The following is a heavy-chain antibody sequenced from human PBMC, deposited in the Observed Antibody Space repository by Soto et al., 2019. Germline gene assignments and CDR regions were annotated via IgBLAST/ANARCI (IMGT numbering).Heavy chain of an antibody. J-gene: IGHJ6*02. V-gene: IGHV3-21*01. CDR1: GFTFSSYS. D-gene: IGHD5-12*01. CDR2: ISSSSSYI. CDR3: AIIVATIPIGYYYGMDV. Sequence: PGGSLRLSCAASGFTFSSYSMNWVRQAPGKGLEWVSSISSSSSYIYYADSVKGRFTISRDNAKNSLYLQMNSLRAEDTAVYYCAIIVATIPIGYYYGMDVWGQGTTVTVSS.